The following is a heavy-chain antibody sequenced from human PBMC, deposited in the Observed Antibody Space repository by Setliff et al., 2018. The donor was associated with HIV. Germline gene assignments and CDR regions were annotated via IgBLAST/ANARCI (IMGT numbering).Heavy chain of an antibody. CDR2: IGGRTT. J-gene: IGHJ4*02. Sequence: PGGSLRLSCVASGFPFNSYAMCWVRQAPGKGLEWVSGIGGRTTHYADSVMGRFTVSRDNSKNTLYLQVNGLRPDDTGVYYCASARIPTGGTSTSFDYWGQGTQVTVSS. V-gene: IGHV3-23*01. CDR3: ASARIPTGGTSTSFDY. CDR1: GFPFNSYA. D-gene: IGHD1-1*01.